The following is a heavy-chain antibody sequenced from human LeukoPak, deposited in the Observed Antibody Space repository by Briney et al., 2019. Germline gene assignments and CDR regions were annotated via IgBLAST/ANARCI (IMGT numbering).Heavy chain of an antibody. V-gene: IGHV3-48*02. Sequence: GGCLRLSCAASGFTFSSYTMNSVRQARGKGLEWVSSISSSSSAIYYAASVKGRFTISRDNAKNSLYLQMNSLRDEDTAVFYCAREALRYSDYWGQGTLVTVSS. CDR1: GFTFSSYT. CDR2: ISSSSSAI. J-gene: IGHJ4*02. CDR3: AREALRYSDY. D-gene: IGHD3-9*01.